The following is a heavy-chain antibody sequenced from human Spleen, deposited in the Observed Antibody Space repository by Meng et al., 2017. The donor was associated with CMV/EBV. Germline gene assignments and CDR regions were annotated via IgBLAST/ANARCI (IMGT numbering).Heavy chain of an antibody. V-gene: IGHV3-11*04. CDR3: ASLWGVYCISTSCYTGPYYFDH. Sequence: GGSLRLSCAASGFTFSDYYMTWIRQAPGKGLEWVSYITSGGVGGRDTRTYYADSVKGRFTISRDDVKSSLYLQLNSLRAEDTAVYYCASLWGVYCISTSCYTGPYYFDHWGQGTLVTVSS. J-gene: IGHJ4*02. CDR1: GFTFSDYY. CDR2: ITSGGVGGRDTRT. D-gene: IGHD2-2*02.